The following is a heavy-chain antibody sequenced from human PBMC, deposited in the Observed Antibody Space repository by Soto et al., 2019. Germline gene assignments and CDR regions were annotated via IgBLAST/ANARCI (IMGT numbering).Heavy chain of an antibody. Sequence: ESLTISCTGFGYTFTTFWISLVRQMPGKGLEWMGRIDPRDSYVNYSPSFQGHVTISLDKSISTAYLQWGSLKASNTAMYYCARLFCSTTTCDSWFDPWGQGTLVTVSS. D-gene: IGHD2-2*01. CDR1: GYTFTTFW. CDR2: IDPRDSYV. J-gene: IGHJ5*02. V-gene: IGHV5-10-1*01. CDR3: ARLFCSTTTCDSWFDP.